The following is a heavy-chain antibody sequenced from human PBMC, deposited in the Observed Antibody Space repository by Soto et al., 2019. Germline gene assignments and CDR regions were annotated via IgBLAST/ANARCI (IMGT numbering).Heavy chain of an antibody. V-gene: IGHV3-30-3*01. J-gene: IGHJ4*02. D-gene: IGHD3-22*01. CDR3: PRDRSRGKESYFDY. CDR1: GFTFSSYA. CDR2: ISYDGSNK. Sequence: GGSLRLSCAASGFTFSSYAMHWVRQAPGKGLEWVAVISYDGSNKYYADSVKGRFTISRDNSKNTLYLQMNSLRAEDTAVYYCPRDRSRGKESYFDYWGQGTLVTVSS.